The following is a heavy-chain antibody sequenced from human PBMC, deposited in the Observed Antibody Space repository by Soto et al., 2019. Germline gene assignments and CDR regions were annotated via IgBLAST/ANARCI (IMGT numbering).Heavy chain of an antibody. CDR3: ARGMYGSGTYYIGDAFDI. Sequence: XGSLRLSFAVSGLTLSYNYMNGVRQAPGKGLEWVSVIYRGGDTFYADSVKGRFTISRDNSKNTLYLQMNSLRAEDTAVYYCARGMYGSGTYYIGDAFDIWGQGTMVTVSS. D-gene: IGHD3-10*01. CDR2: IYRGGDT. J-gene: IGHJ3*02. CDR1: GLTLSYNY. V-gene: IGHV3-53*01.